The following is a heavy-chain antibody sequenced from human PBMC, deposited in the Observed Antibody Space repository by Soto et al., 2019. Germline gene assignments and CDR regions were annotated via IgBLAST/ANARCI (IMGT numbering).Heavy chain of an antibody. V-gene: IGHV5-51*01. D-gene: IGHD2-8*01. J-gene: IGHJ5*02. Sequence: GESLKISCKGSGYSSTSYWIGWVRQMPGKGLEWMGIIYPGDSDTRYSPSFQGQVTISADKSISTAYLQWSSLKASDTAMYYCARAGYARNNWFDPWGQGTLVTVSS. CDR3: ARAGYARNNWFDP. CDR1: GYSSTSYW. CDR2: IYPGDSDT.